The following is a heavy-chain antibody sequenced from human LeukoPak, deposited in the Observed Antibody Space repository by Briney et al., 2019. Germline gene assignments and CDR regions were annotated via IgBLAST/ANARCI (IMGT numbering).Heavy chain of an antibody. J-gene: IGHJ4*02. Sequence: GGSLRLSCAASGFTFSSYGMHWVRQAPGKGLEWVAVISYDGSNKYYADSVKGRFTISRDNSKNTLYLQMNSLRAEDTAIYYCAKDRGPERIFDYWGQGTLVTVSS. CDR1: GFTFSSYG. D-gene: IGHD1-14*01. CDR2: ISYDGSNK. CDR3: AKDRGPERIFDY. V-gene: IGHV3-30*18.